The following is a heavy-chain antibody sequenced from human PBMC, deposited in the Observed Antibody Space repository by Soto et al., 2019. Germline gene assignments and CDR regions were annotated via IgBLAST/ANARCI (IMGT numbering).Heavy chain of an antibody. Sequence: GGSLRLSCAASGFTFSSYWMSWVRQAPGKGLEWVANIKQDGSEKYYVDSVKGRFTISRDNAKNSLYLQMNSLRAEDTAVYYCARGIAAADNTPTYYYYYMDVWGKGTTVTVSS. V-gene: IGHV3-7*01. CDR2: IKQDGSEK. J-gene: IGHJ6*03. CDR3: ARGIAAADNTPTYYYYYMDV. CDR1: GFTFSSYW. D-gene: IGHD6-13*01.